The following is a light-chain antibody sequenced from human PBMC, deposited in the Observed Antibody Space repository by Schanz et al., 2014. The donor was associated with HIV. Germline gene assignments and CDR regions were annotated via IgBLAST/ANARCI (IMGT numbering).Light chain of an antibody. CDR2: EIS. Sequence: QSVLTQPASVSGSPGQSITISCTGTSSDIGTFNYVSWYQQHPGKAPKLMIYEISKWPSGVSNRFSGSKSGNTASLTISGLQAEDEADYYCNSYTRTSTPVFGGGTKLTVL. CDR1: SSDIGTFNY. CDR3: NSYTRTSTPV. V-gene: IGLV2-14*03. J-gene: IGLJ2*01.